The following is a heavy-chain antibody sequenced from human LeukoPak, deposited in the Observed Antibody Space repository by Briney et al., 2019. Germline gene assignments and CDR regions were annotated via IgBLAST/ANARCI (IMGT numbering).Heavy chain of an antibody. V-gene: IGHV4-59*08. CDR1: GGSTSSYY. CDR3: ARHTSYGHFDY. CDR2: IYYSGST. Sequence: SETLSLTCTVSGGSTSSYYWNWIRQPPGKELEWIGYIYYSGSTNYNPSLKSRVSISVDTSKNQFSLRLSSVTAADTAVYYCARHTSYGHFDYWGQGTLVTVSS. J-gene: IGHJ4*02. D-gene: IGHD3-10*01.